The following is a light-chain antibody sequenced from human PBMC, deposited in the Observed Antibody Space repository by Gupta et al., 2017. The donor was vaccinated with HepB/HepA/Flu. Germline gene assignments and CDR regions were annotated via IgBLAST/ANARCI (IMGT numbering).Light chain of an antibody. CDR3: QQYGSSPLST. CDR2: GAS. J-gene: IGKJ2*01. V-gene: IGKV3-20*01. Sequence: VLTQSPRTLSLSPGERVTLSCRTSQSLNNNYLAWYKQKPGQAPRLLIYGASTRATGISDRFSGSGFGKDXTLTICXRELEDLAMYYCQQYGSSPLSTFGXGTKMEIK. CDR1: QSLNNNY.